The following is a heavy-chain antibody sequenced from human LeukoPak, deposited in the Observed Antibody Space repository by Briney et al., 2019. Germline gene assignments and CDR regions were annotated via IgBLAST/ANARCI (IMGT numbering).Heavy chain of an antibody. D-gene: IGHD3-22*01. CDR3: AREGILEFGDS. CDR2: ISSSSSYI. J-gene: IGHJ4*02. V-gene: IGHV3-21*01. CDR1: GFTFSSYS. Sequence: PGGSLRFSCAASGFTFSSYSMNWVGQAPGKGLAWVSSISSSSSYIYYADSVKGRFTISRDNAKNSLYLQMNSLRAEDTAVYYCAREGILEFGDSRGQGTLVTVSS.